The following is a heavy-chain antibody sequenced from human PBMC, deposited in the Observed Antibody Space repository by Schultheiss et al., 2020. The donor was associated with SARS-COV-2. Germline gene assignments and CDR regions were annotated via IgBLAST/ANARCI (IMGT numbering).Heavy chain of an antibody. D-gene: IGHD1-1*01. CDR2: MNPNSGNT. Sequence: ASVKVSCKASGYTFTSYDINWVRQATGQGLVWMGWMNPNSGNTGYAQKFQGRVTMTRNTSISTAYMELSSLRSEDTAVYYCARVPRRTYHRNAQRPNNWFDPWGQGTLVTVSS. CDR1: GYTFTSYD. CDR3: ARVPRRTYHRNAQRPNNWFDP. V-gene: IGHV1-8*01. J-gene: IGHJ5*02.